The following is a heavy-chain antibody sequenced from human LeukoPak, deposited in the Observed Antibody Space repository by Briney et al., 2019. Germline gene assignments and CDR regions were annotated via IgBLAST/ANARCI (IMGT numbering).Heavy chain of an antibody. CDR3: TGNYYYYMDV. J-gene: IGHJ6*03. CDR1: GGTISSYY. CDR2: IYTSRST. Sequence: SETLSLTCTASGGTISSYYWSWIRQPPGKGLEWIGHIYTSRSTNYNPSLKSRVTISVDTSKNQFSLKLSAVTAADTAVYYWTGNYYYYMDVWGKGTTVTVSS. D-gene: IGHD1-14*01. V-gene: IGHV4-4*09.